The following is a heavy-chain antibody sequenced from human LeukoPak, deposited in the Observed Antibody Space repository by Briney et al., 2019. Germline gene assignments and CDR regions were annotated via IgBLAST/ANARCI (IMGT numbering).Heavy chain of an antibody. CDR3: ARELGYYYGSGRPEAYYYYYYGMDV. CDR1: GGSISSYY. V-gene: IGHV4-59*01. CDR2: IYYSGST. J-gene: IGHJ6*02. Sequence: PSETLSLTCTVSGGSISSYYWSWIRQPPGKGLEWIGYIYYSGSTNYNPSLKSRVTISVDTSKNQFSLKLSSVTAADTAVYYCARELGYYYGSGRPEAYYYYYYGMDVWGQGTTVTVSS. D-gene: IGHD3-10*01.